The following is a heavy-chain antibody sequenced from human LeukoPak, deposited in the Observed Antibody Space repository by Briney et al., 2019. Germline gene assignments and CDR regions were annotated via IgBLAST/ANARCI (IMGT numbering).Heavy chain of an antibody. J-gene: IGHJ6*03. D-gene: IGHD3-22*01. V-gene: IGHV3-74*01. CDR1: GFTFSSYW. CDR2: MNTDGSST. Sequence: PGGSLRLSCAASGFTFSSYWVHWVRQAPGKGLVWVSRMNTDGSSTSYADSVKGRFTISRDNAKNTLYLQMNSLRAEDTAVYYCARDKGDYYDSSGYYYNYYYMDVWGKGTTVTASS. CDR3: ARDKGDYYDSSGYYYNYYYMDV.